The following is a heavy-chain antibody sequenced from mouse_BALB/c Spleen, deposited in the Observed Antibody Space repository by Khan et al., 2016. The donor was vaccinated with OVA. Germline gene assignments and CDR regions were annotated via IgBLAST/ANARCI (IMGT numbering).Heavy chain of an antibody. V-gene: IGHV5-9-3*01. Sequence: EVELVESGGGLVRPGGSLKLSCAAPGFTFNNYAMSWVRQTPEKRLEWVATVSSGGSYTYYPDSVKGRFTISRDNADNTLCLQMSSLRSEDTAMYSCARQGGIYDGPFDYWGQGTTLTVSS. CDR1: GFTFNNYA. J-gene: IGHJ2*01. CDR3: ARQGGIYDGPFDY. D-gene: IGHD2-3*01. CDR2: VSSGGSYT.